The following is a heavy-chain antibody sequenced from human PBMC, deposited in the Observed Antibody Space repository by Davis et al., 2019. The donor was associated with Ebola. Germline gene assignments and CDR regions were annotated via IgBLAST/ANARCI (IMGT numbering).Heavy chain of an antibody. CDR1: GGSFSGYY. J-gene: IGHJ6*02. Sequence: MPGGTLRLTCAVYGGSFSGYYLSCIRQLTGTELEWIGEINHSGSTYYKPSLKSRVTISVDTFKNQFSLKLSSVTAADTAVYYCARRVGYCSSTSCQNYYGMDVWGQGTTVTVSS. CDR2: INHSGST. CDR3: ARRVGYCSSTSCQNYYGMDV. D-gene: IGHD2-2*01. V-gene: IGHV4-34*01.